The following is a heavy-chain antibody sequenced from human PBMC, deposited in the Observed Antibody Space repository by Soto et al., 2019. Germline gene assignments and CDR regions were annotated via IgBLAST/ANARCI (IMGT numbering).Heavy chain of an antibody. V-gene: IGHV3-66*01. D-gene: IGHD3-3*01. Sequence: GSLRLSCAASGFIVSSNYMSWVRQAPGKGLEWVSVIYSDDTTYYADSVKGRFTISRDNSKNTLYLQMNSLRAEDTAVYYCALNLEWSSISPGCWGQGTLVTVSS. CDR2: IYSDDTT. CDR1: GFIVSSNY. J-gene: IGHJ4*02. CDR3: ALNLEWSSISPGC.